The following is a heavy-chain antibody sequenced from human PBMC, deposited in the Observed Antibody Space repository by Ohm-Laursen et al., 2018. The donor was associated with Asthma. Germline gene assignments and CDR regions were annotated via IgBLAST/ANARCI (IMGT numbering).Heavy chain of an antibody. CDR3: ARDPTAN. Sequence: SSVKVSCKASGYTFTGYYMHWVRQAPGQGLEWMGRINPNSGGTDYAQKFQGRVTMTRDTSISTAYMELSTLRSDDTAIYYCARDPTANWGQGTLVTVSS. J-gene: IGHJ4*02. CDR1: GYTFTGYY. CDR2: INPNSGGT. V-gene: IGHV1-2*06. D-gene: IGHD5-18*01.